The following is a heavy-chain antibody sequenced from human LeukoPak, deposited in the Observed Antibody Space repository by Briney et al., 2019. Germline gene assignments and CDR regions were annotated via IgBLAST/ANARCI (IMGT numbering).Heavy chain of an antibody. CDR3: ARGLMLLWFGDRGYYFDY. J-gene: IGHJ4*02. Sequence: SETLSLTCAVYGGSFSGYYWSWIRQPPGKGLEWIGQINHSGSTNYNPSLKSRVTISVDTSKNQFSLKLSSVTAADTAVYYCARGLMLLWFGDRGYYFDYWGQGTLVTVSS. CDR1: GGSFSGYY. D-gene: IGHD3-10*01. V-gene: IGHV4-34*01. CDR2: INHSGST.